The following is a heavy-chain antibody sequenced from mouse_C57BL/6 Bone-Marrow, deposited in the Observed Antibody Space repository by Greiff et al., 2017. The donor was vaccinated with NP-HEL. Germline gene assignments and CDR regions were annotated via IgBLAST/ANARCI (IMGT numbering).Heavy chain of an antibody. Sequence: VQLQQSGAELVRPGASVKLSCTASGFNIKDDYMHWVKQRPEQGLEWIGWIDPENGDTEYASKFQGKATITADTSSNTAYLQLSSLTSEDTAVYYCTFYAWFAYWGRGTLVTVSA. V-gene: IGHV14-4*01. CDR2: IDPENGDT. D-gene: IGHD2-3*01. J-gene: IGHJ3*01. CDR1: GFNIKDDY. CDR3: TFYAWFAY.